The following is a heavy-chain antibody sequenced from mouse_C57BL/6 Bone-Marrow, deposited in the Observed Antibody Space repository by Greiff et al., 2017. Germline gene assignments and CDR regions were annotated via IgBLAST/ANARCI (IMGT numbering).Heavy chain of an antibody. V-gene: IGHV1-72*01. CDR3: ARRDLRYYFDY. CDR2: IDPNSGGT. J-gene: IGHJ2*01. Sequence: SLEWIGRIDPNSGGTKYNEKFKSKATLTVDKPSSTAYMQLSSLTSEDSAVYYCARRDLRYYFDYWGQGTTLTVSS. D-gene: IGHD1-1*01.